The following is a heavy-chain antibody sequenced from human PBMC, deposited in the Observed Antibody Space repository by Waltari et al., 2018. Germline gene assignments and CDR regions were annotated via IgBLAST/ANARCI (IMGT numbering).Heavy chain of an antibody. D-gene: IGHD1-1*01. J-gene: IGHJ4*02. CDR3: VGWNDPINS. Sequence: EAQLVQSGGGLVQPGGSLALSCAASGFTISRFWMTWIRQAPGQGLQWVAHIGPDGSDKYYVDSVKGRFTISRDNAENSLLLQMSSLRVEDTALYYCVGWNDPINSWGQGTLVAVSS. CDR1: GFTISRFW. V-gene: IGHV3-7*01. CDR2: IGPDGSDK.